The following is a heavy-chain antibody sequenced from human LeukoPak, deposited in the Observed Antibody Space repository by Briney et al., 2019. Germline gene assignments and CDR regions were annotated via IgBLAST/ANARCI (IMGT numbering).Heavy chain of an antibody. V-gene: IGHV4-39*01. CDR2: IYYSGST. Sequence: SETLSLTCTVSGGSISSSSYYWGWIRQPPGKGLEWIGSIYYSGSTYYKPSLKSRVTISVDTSKNQFSLKLSSVTAADTAVYYCARRGDGYSVDAFDIWGQGTMVTVSS. CDR1: GGSISSSSYY. D-gene: IGHD5-24*01. CDR3: ARRGDGYSVDAFDI. J-gene: IGHJ3*02.